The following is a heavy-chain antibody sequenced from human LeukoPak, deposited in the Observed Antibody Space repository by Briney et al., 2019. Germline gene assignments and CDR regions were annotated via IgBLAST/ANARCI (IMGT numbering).Heavy chain of an antibody. J-gene: IGHJ6*04. CDR1: GGSFSGYY. CDR2: INHSGST. Sequence: SETLSLTCAVYGGSFSGYYWSWIRQPPGKGLEWIGEINHSGSTNYNPSLKSRVTISVDTSKNQFSLKLSSVTAADTAVYYCATYYYGMDVWGKGPTGTVST. V-gene: IGHV4-34*01. CDR3: ATYYYGMDV.